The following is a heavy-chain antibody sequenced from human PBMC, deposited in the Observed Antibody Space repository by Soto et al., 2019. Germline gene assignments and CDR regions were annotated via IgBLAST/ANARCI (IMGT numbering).Heavy chain of an antibody. Sequence: EVQLVASGGGLVQPGGSLRLSCAASGFTFSSYAMHWVRQATGKGLEYVSAITSNGGNTDYASSVKGRFTISRDNSKNTLYLQMGSLRAEDMAVYYCARRIPFGYGMDVLGQGTTVTISS. V-gene: IGHV3-64*01. D-gene: IGHD2-21*01. J-gene: IGHJ6*02. CDR1: GFTFSSYA. CDR3: ARRIPFGYGMDV. CDR2: ITSNGGNT.